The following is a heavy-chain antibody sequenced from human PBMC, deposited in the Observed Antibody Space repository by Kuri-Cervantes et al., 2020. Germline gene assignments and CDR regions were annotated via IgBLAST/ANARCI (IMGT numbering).Heavy chain of an antibody. D-gene: IGHD4-17*01. CDR3: ARGHYGEADAFDI. Sequence: GESLKSSCAASGFTFSSYAMSWVRQAPGKGLEWVSAISGSGGSKYYADSVKGRFTISRDNSKNTLYLQMNSLRAEDTTVYYCARGHYGEADAFDIWGQGTMVTVSS. J-gene: IGHJ3*02. CDR1: GFTFSSYA. CDR2: ISGSGGSK. V-gene: IGHV3-23*01.